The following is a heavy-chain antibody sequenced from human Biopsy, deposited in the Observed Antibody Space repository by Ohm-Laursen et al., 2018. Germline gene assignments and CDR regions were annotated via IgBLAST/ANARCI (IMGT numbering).Heavy chain of an antibody. D-gene: IGHD4-17*01. CDR3: ATAAYAPPYFDL. CDR1: GFTFSNHW. J-gene: IGHJ4*02. Sequence: GSLRLSCAASGFTFSNHWMSWVRQAPGKGLEWVSSITGGGNYINYADSVRGRFTISRDNSKNSVYLVMSSLRAEDTAVYFCATAAYAPPYFDLWGRGTVVTVSS. CDR2: ITGGGNYI. V-gene: IGHV3-21*06.